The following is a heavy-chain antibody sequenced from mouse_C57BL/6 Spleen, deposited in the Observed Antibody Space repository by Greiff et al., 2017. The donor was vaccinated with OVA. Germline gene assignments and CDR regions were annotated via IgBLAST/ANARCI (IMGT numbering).Heavy chain of an antibody. V-gene: IGHV1-64*01. CDR1: GYTFTSYW. Sequence: QVQLQQPGAELVKPGASVKLSCKASGYTFTSYWMHWVKQRPGQGLEWIGMIHPNSGSTNYNEKFKSKATLTVDKSSSTAYMQLSSLTSEDSAVYYCAREKIYYGPWFAYWGQGTLVTVSA. CDR3: AREKIYYGPWFAY. D-gene: IGHD2-1*01. CDR2: IHPNSGST. J-gene: IGHJ3*01.